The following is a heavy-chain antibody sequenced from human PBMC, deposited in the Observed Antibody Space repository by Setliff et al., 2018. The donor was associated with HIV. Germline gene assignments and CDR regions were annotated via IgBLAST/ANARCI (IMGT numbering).Heavy chain of an antibody. D-gene: IGHD5-18*01. CDR3: TRDKGYAFDI. V-gene: IGHV3-49*04. Sequence: GVLRLSCAASGFTFSSYSMNWVRQAPGKGLEWVGFIRSKAYGGTTEYAASVKDRFTVSRDDSKSIAYLQINSLKTEDTAVYYCTRDKGYAFDIWGQGTMVTVSS. CDR2: IRSKAYGGTT. CDR1: GFTFSSYS. J-gene: IGHJ3*02.